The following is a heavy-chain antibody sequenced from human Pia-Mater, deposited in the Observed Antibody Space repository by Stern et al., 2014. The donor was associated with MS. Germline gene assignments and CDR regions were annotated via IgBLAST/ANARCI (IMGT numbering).Heavy chain of an antibody. CDR1: GFTFSDYY. Sequence: VQLVESGGGLVKPGGSLRLSCAASGFTFSDYYMSWIRQAPGKGLEGVSYISSSGSTIYYADSVKGRFTISRDNAKNSLYLQMNSLRAEDTAVYYCARDPWVITFGGVIVHDAFDIWGQGTMVTVSS. D-gene: IGHD3-16*02. J-gene: IGHJ3*02. V-gene: IGHV3-11*01. CDR2: ISSSGSTI. CDR3: ARDPWVITFGGVIVHDAFDI.